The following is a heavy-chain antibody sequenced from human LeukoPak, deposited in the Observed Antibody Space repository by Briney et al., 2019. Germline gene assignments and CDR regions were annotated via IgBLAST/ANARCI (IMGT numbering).Heavy chain of an antibody. V-gene: IGHV3-21*01. Sequence: GGSLRLSCTPAAFTFRIYSINCVRQARGEGLEAVSSISSRSSYIYYADSVEGRFTISRQNPKNSLYLQIKTLRGGDGSVFYCASLLYPHLAFDIWGQGTMVTVSS. CDR1: AFTFRIYS. CDR3: ASLLYPHLAFDI. D-gene: IGHD2-2*02. J-gene: IGHJ3*02. CDR2: ISSRSSYI.